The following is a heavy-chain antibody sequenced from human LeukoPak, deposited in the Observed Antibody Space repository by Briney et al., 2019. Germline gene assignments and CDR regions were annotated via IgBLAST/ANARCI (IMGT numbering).Heavy chain of an antibody. D-gene: IGHD6-13*01. CDR2: VSGSGDST. Sequence: PGGSLRLSCAASGFTFSIYAMSWVRQAPGKGLEWVSTVSGSGDSTYYADSVKGRFTISRDNSKNTLYLQMNSLRAEDTAVYYCAKPPPDSSSWLFDFWGQGTLVTVSS. CDR1: GFTFSIYA. J-gene: IGHJ4*02. V-gene: IGHV3-23*01. CDR3: AKPPPDSSSWLFDF.